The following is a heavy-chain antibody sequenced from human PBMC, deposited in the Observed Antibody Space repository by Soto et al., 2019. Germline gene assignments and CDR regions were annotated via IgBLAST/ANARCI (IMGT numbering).Heavy chain of an antibody. CDR3: ARDLYGWGSHPSRWFDP. J-gene: IGHJ5*02. CDR2: IYYSGST. CDR1: GGSVSSYY. V-gene: IGHV4-59*02. Sequence: LSLTCTVSGGSVSSYYWSWIRQPPGKGLEWIGYIYYSGSTNYNPSLKSRVTISVDPSKNQSSLKLRSVAAADTAVYYCARDLYGWGSHPSRWFDPWGQGTLVTVSS. D-gene: IGHD3-10*01.